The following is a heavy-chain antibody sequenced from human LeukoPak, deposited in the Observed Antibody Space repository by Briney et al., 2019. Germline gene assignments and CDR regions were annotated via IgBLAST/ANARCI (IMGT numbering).Heavy chain of an antibody. CDR3: ARWGSATWYYYGMDV. CDR1: GVSISSNDW. CDR2: IHHSGST. D-gene: IGHD3-16*01. J-gene: IGHJ6*02. V-gene: IGHV4-4*02. Sequence: SETLSLTCTVSGVSISSNDWWSWVRQPPGKGLEWIGEIHHSGSTNYNPSLKSRVIISVDKSKNQFSLKLSSVTAADTAVYYCARWGSATWYYYGMDVWGQGTTVTVSS.